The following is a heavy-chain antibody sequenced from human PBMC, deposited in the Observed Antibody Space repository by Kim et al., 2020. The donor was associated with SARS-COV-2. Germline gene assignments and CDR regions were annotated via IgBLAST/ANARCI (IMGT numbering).Heavy chain of an antibody. J-gene: IGHJ6*02. CDR3: ARDKYQLLIGYYYYYGMDV. Sequence: SRVTISVDTSKNQFSLKLSSVTAADTAVYYCARDKYQLLIGYYYYYGMDVWGQGTTVTVSS. D-gene: IGHD2-2*01. V-gene: IGHV4-34*01.